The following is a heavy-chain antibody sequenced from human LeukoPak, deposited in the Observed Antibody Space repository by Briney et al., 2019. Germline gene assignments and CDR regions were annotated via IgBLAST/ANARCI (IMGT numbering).Heavy chain of an antibody. CDR2: ISSSSSYI. J-gene: IGHJ5*02. CDR3: ARGAPYYYGSGNWFDP. Sequence: GGSLRLSCAASGFTFSSYWMHWVRQAPGKGLEWVSSISSSSSYIYYADSVKGRFTISRDNAKNSLYLQMNSLRAEDTAVYYCARGAPYYYGSGNWFDPWGQGTLVTVSS. CDR1: GFTFSSYW. V-gene: IGHV3-21*01. D-gene: IGHD3-10*01.